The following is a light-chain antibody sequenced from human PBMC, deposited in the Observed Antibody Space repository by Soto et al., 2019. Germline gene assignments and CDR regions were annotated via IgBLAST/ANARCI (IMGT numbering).Light chain of an antibody. CDR2: AAS. Sequence: DIQMTQSPSSLSASVGDRVTITCRASQSISSYLNWYQQKPGKAPKLLIYAASSLQSGVTSRFSGSGSWTDFSLTISSLQPEGFATYYCQQSYSTPRAFGQGTMVEIK. CDR3: QQSYSTPRA. CDR1: QSISSY. V-gene: IGKV1-39*01. J-gene: IGKJ1*01.